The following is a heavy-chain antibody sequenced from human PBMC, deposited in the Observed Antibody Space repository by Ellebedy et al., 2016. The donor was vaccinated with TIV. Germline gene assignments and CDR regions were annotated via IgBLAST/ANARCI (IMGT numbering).Heavy chain of an antibody. CDR2: ISYVGNNE. CDR3: ARPRGITIFERILYFDL. J-gene: IGHJ2*01. V-gene: IGHV3-30*03. CDR1: GFTFNSYG. Sequence: PGGSLRLSCAASGFTFNSYGMHWVRQAPGKGLEWVAVISYVGNNEDYADSVKGRFTTYRDNSQNTLFLQMDSLRVEDTAVYYCARPRGITIFERILYFDLWGRGTLVTVSP. D-gene: IGHD3-3*01.